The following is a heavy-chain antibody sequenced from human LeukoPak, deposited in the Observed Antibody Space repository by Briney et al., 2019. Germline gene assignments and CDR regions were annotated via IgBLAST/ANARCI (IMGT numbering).Heavy chain of an antibody. J-gene: IGHJ5*02. D-gene: IGHD2-15*01. CDR1: GGSFSGYY. CDR2: INHSGST. Sequence: SETLSLTCAVYGGSFSGYYWSWIRQPPGKGLEWIGEINHSGSTNYNPSLKSRVSISVDTSKNQFSLKLSSVTAADTAVYYCARVRGIMVAGTGWFDPWGQGTLVTVSS. CDR3: ARVRGIMVAGTGWFDP. V-gene: IGHV4-34*01.